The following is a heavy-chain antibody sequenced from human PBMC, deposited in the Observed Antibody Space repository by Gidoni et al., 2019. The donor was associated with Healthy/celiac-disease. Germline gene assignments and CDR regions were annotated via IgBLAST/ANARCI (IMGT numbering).Heavy chain of an antibody. CDR2: RWYDGSNK. V-gene: IGHV3-33*01. CDR3: ARSVLLLLAPFDY. D-gene: IGHD3-10*01. J-gene: IGHJ4*02. Sequence: QVQLVESGGGVVQPGRSLRLSWAASGFTLRSYGMHWVRQAPGKGMGWVAVRWYDGSNKYYADSVKGRFTISRDNSKNTLYLQMNSLRAEDTAVYYCARSVLLLLAPFDYWGQGTLVTVSS. CDR1: GFTLRSYG.